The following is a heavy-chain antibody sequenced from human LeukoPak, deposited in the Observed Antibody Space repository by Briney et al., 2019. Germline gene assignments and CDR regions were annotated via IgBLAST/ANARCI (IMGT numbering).Heavy chain of an antibody. Sequence: SETLSLTCAVYGGSFSGYYWSWIRQPPGKGLEWIGEINHSGSTNYNPSLKSRVTISVDKSKNQFSLELNSVTAADTAVYYCARGGDWLFDYWGQGILVTVSS. CDR2: INHSGST. D-gene: IGHD2-21*02. CDR1: GGSFSGYY. CDR3: ARGGDWLFDY. V-gene: IGHV4-34*01. J-gene: IGHJ4*02.